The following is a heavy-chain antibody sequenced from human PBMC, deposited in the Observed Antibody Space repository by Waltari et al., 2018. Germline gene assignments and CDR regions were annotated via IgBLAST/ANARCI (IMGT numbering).Heavy chain of an antibody. D-gene: IGHD6-6*01. J-gene: IGHJ4*02. CDR1: VGTFSSYA. Sequence: QVQLVQSGAEVKKPGSSVKVSCKASVGTFSSYAISWVRQAPGQGLEWMGGIIPIFGTANYAQKFQGRVTLTADESTSTAYMELSSLRSEDTAVYYCARVPIAAQKAFCFDYWGQGTLVTVSS. CDR3: ARVPIAAQKAFCFDY. V-gene: IGHV1-69*01. CDR2: IIPIFGTA.